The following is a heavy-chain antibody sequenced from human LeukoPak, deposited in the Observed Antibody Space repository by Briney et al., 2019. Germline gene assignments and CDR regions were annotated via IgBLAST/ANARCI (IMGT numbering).Heavy chain of an antibody. D-gene: IGHD1-26*01. J-gene: IGHJ6*04. CDR2: IYASGNT. CDR3: AREPGAGPPLGYYYYYGMDV. V-gene: IGHV4-4*07. Sequence: SETLSLTCTVSGDSISSYYWSWIRQPAGKGLEWVGRIYASGNTNYNPSLKSRVTMSVDTSKSQFSLKLSSVSAADTAVYYCAREPGAGPPLGYYYYYGMDVWGKGTTVTVSS. CDR1: GDSISSYY.